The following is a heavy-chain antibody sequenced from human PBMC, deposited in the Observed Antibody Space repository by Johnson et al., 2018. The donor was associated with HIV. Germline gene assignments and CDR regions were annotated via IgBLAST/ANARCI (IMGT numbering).Heavy chain of an antibody. D-gene: IGHD6-19*01. CDR3: ATDIAVGGAFDI. CDR1: GFTFSSYA. V-gene: IGHV3-30-3*01. J-gene: IGHJ3*02. CDR2: ISYDGSNK. Sequence: QVQLVEPGGGVVQPGRSLRLSCAASGFTFSSYAMHWVRQAPGKGLEWVAVISYDGSNKYYADSVKGRFTISRDNSKNTLYLQMNSLRAEDTAVYYCATDIAVGGAFDIWGQGTMVTVSS.